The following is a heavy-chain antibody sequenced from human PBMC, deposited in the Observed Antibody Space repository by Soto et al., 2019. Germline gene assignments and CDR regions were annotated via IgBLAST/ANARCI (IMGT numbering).Heavy chain of an antibody. CDR2: MYHSGNT. J-gene: IGHJ5*02. D-gene: IGHD3-10*01. V-gene: IGHV4-4*02. CDR3: ARASASSMLRGVIIT. Sequence: SATLSLTCAVSGGSISSDNWWSWVRQPPGKGLEWIGEMYHSGNTNYNPSLKSRVTISVDKSKNQFSMKMTSVTAADTALYYCARASASSMLRGVIITWVQGTQVTVS. CDR1: GGSISSDNW.